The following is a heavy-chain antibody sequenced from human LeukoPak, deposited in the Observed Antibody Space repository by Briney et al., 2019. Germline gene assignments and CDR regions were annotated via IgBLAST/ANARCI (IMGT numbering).Heavy chain of an antibody. V-gene: IGHV3-74*03. CDR3: ARGCTTTSCYDY. CDR1: GFSFSTSW. CDR2: IHSDGIGT. J-gene: IGHJ4*02. D-gene: IGHD2-2*01. Sequence: PGGSLRLSCAASGFSFSTSWMHWVRQAPGKGLVWVSRIHSDGIGTTYADSVKGRFTISRDNAKNSLYLHMNSLRAEDTAVYYCARGCTTTSCYDYWGQGTLVTVSS.